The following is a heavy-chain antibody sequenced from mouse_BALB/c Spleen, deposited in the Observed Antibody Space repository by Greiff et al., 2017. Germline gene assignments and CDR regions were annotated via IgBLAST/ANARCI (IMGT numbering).Heavy chain of an antibody. Sequence: QVQLQQSGAELVRPGTSVKISCKASGYTFTNYWLGWVKQRPGHGLEWIGDIYPGGGYTNYNEKFKGKATLTADTSSSTAYMQLSSLTSEDSAVYFCAIYYYGSSPYAMDYWGQGTSVTVSS. CDR2: IYPGGGYT. J-gene: IGHJ4*01. D-gene: IGHD1-1*01. CDR1: GYTFTNYW. CDR3: AIYYYGSSPYAMDY. V-gene: IGHV1-63*02.